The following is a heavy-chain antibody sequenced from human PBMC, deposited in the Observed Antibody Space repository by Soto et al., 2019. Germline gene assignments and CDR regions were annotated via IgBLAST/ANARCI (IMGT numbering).Heavy chain of an antibody. CDR2: IHPRGQPI. CDR1: GFTFSSSE. J-gene: IGHJ3*01. Sequence: GGSLRLSCAVSGFTFSSSEMYWVRQAPGKCLEWITYIHPRGQPIFYADSVKGRFTISRDNANNSLFLQMNSLRAEDTAVYYCARRASRWGQGTMVTVSS. CDR3: ARRASR. D-gene: IGHD1-26*01. V-gene: IGHV3-48*03.